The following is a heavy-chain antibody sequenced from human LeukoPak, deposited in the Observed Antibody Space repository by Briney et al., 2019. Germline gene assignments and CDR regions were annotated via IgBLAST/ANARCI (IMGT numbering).Heavy chain of an antibody. V-gene: IGHV4-39*07. CDR2: IYYSGST. D-gene: IGHD3-22*01. J-gene: IGHJ4*02. Sequence: SETLSLTCTVSGGSISSSSYYWGWIRQPPGKGLEWIGSIYYSGSTYHNPSLKSRVTISVDTSKNQFSLKLRSVTAADTAVYYCARIVVADFDYWGQGTLVTVSS. CDR1: GGSISSSSYY. CDR3: ARIVVADFDY.